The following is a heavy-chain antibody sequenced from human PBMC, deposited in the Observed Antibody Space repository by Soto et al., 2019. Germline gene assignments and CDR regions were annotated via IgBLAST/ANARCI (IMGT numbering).Heavy chain of an antibody. V-gene: IGHV3-74*01. CDR2: INSDGSST. CDR3: ARTLVDYYDSTGYPRFDY. CDR1: GFTFSSNW. J-gene: IGHJ4*02. Sequence: GGSLRLSCAASGFTFSSNWMHWVRQAPGRGLVWVSRINSDGSSTSYADSVKGRFTISRDNARNTLFLQMNSLRAEDTAVYYCARTLVDYYDSTGYPRFDYLGQGTLVTVSS. D-gene: IGHD3-22*01.